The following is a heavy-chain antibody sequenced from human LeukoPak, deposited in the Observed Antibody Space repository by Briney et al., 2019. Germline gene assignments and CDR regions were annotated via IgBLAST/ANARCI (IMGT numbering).Heavy chain of an antibody. Sequence: KTSETLSLTCAVYGGSFSGYYWSSIRQPPGKGLEWNGEINHSGSTNYNPSLKSRVTISVDTSKNQFSLKLSSVTAADTAVYYCARVPMYDILTGYYYYYYGMDVWGQGTTVTVSS. CDR3: ARVPMYDILTGYYYYYYGMDV. J-gene: IGHJ6*02. V-gene: IGHV4-34*01. CDR1: GGSFSGYY. CDR2: INHSGST. D-gene: IGHD3-9*01.